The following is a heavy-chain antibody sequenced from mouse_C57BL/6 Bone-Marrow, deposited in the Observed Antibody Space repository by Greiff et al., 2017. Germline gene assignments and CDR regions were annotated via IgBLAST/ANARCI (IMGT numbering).Heavy chain of an antibody. CDR3: TTHYYGSPGWFAY. J-gene: IGHJ3*01. D-gene: IGHD1-1*01. V-gene: IGHV1-5*01. CDR2: IYPGNSDT. CDR1: GYTFTSYW. Sequence: VQLQQSGTVLARPGASVKMSCKTSGYTFTSYWMHWVKQRPGQGLEWIGAIYPGNSDTSYNQKFKGKAKLTAVTSASTAYMELSSLTNEDSAVXYCTTHYYGSPGWFAYWGQGTLVTVSA.